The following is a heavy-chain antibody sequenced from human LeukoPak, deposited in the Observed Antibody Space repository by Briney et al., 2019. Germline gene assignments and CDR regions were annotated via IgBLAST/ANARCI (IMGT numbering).Heavy chain of an antibody. CDR2: VWHDGVNK. CDR1: GFSFISYG. J-gene: IGHJ4*02. Sequence: PGRSLRLSCITSGFSFISYGMHWVRQTPGKGLEWVAVVWHDGVNKYYAESVKGRFTVSRDVSKNTLYLDMNSLRVDDTAIYFCAGADSFGWYNYWGQRTVVTVSS. CDR3: AGADSFGWYNY. V-gene: IGHV3-33*01. D-gene: IGHD6-19*01.